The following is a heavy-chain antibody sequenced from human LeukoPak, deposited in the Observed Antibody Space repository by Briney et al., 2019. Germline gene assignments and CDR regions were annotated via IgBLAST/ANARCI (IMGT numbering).Heavy chain of an antibody. J-gene: IGHJ4*02. V-gene: IGHV4-34*01. Sequence: SETLSLTCTVSGGSISSYYWSWIRQPPGKGLEWIGEINHSGSTNYNPSLKSRVTISVDTSKNQFSLKLSSVTAADTAVYYCARVGVRYFDYWGQGTLVTVSS. CDR2: INHSGST. D-gene: IGHD3-10*01. CDR3: ARVGVRYFDY. CDR1: GGSISSYY.